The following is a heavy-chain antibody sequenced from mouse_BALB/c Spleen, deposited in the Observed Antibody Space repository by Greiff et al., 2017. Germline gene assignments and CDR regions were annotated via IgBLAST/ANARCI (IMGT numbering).Heavy chain of an antibody. CDR1: GYTFSSYW. CDR3: ARITTVVPIDY. V-gene: IGHV1-9*01. J-gene: IGHJ2*01. Sequence: VQLQQSGAELMKPGASVKISCKATGYTFSSYWIEWVKQRPGHGLEWIGEILPGSGSTNYNEKFKGKATFTADTSSNTAYMQLRSLTSEDSAVYYCARITTVVPIDYWGQGTTLTVSS. D-gene: IGHD1-1*01. CDR2: ILPGSGST.